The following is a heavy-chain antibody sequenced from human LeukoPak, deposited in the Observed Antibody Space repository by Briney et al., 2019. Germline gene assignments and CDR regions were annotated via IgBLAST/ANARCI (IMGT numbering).Heavy chain of an antibody. Sequence: ASVKVSCKASGYTFTSYDINWVRQATGQGLEWMGWMNPNSGNTGYAQKFQGRVTMTRNTSISTAYMELSSLRSEDTAVYYCARKVPPVLGDFDYWGQGTLVTVSS. CDR1: GYTFTSYD. CDR3: ARKVPPVLGDFDY. J-gene: IGHJ4*02. V-gene: IGHV1-8*01. D-gene: IGHD3-16*01. CDR2: MNPNSGNT.